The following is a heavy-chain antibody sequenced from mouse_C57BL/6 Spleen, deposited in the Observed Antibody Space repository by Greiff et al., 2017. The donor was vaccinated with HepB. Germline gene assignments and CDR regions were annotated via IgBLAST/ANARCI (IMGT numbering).Heavy chain of an antibody. D-gene: IGHD2-4*01. Sequence: QVQLKQPGAELVRPGSSVKLSCKASGYTFTSYWMDWVKQRPGQGLEWIGNIYPSDSETHYNQKFKDKATLTVDKSSSTAYMQLSSLTSEDSAVYYCARRNYDYDVWFAYWGQGTLVTVSA. CDR1: GYTFTSYW. V-gene: IGHV1-61*01. J-gene: IGHJ3*01. CDR3: ARRNYDYDVWFAY. CDR2: IYPSDSET.